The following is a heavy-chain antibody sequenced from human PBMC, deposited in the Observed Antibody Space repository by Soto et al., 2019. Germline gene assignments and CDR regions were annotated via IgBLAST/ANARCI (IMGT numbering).Heavy chain of an antibody. CDR2: INAGNGNT. CDR3: ARGYLPVGYDSSGYPVDY. J-gene: IGHJ4*02. V-gene: IGHV1-3*01. Sequence: QVPLVQSGAEVKKPGASVKVSCKASGYTFTSYAMNWVRQAPGQRLEWMGWINAGNGNTKYSQKFQGRVTITRDTSACTAYMEQSSLRSEDTAVYYCARGYLPVGYDSSGYPVDYWGQGALVIVSS. D-gene: IGHD3-22*01. CDR1: GYTFTSYA.